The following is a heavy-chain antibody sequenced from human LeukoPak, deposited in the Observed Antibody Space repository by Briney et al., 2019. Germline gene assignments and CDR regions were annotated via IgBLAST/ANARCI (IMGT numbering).Heavy chain of an antibody. J-gene: IGHJ4*02. Sequence: ASVKVSCKASGYTFTGYYIHWVRQAPGQGLEWMGWINPNSGGTNYAQKFQGRVTMTRDMSTTTVYMELSSLRSEDTAMYYCARIPFVHGVFDCWGQGTLVTVS. CDR1: GYTFTGYY. D-gene: IGHD2-21*01. V-gene: IGHV1-2*02. CDR2: INPNSGGT. CDR3: ARIPFVHGVFDC.